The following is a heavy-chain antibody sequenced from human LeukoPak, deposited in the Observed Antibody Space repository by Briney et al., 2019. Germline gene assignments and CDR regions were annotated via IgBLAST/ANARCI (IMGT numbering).Heavy chain of an antibody. V-gene: IGHV3-11*01. CDR1: GFTLSDYY. CDR2: MSSSGSTI. J-gene: IGHJ3*02. CDR3: ARVSHPAFDI. Sequence: PGGSLRLSCAASGFTLSDYYMNWIRQAPGKGLEWISYMSSSGSTINYADSVKGRFTISRDNAKNSLYLHMKSLRAEDTAVYYCARVSHPAFDIWGQGTMVTVSS.